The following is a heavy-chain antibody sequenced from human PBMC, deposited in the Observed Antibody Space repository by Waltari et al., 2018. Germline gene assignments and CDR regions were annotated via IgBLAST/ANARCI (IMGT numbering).Heavy chain of an antibody. D-gene: IGHD3-10*01. CDR3: ARDPRKYYYGLYYYYGMDV. J-gene: IGHJ6*02. Sequence: PIFGTANYAQKFQGRVTITADESTSTAYMELSSLRSEDTAVYYCARDPRKYYYGLYYYYGMDVWGQGTTVTVSS. V-gene: IGHV1-69*01. CDR2: PIFGTA.